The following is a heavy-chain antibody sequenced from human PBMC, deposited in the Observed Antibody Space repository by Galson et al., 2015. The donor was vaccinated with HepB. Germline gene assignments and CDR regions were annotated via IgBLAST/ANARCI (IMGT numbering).Heavy chain of an antibody. CDR1: GGIFSSYT. D-gene: IGHD6-13*01. CDR2: IIPILGIA. V-gene: IGHV1-69*02. Sequence: SVKVSCKASGGIFSSYTISWVRQAPGQGLEWMGRIIPILGIANYAQRFQGRVTISADKSTSTAYMELSSLRSEDTAVYYCARAEQLVLRAFDIWGQGTMVTVSS. J-gene: IGHJ3*02. CDR3: ARAEQLVLRAFDI.